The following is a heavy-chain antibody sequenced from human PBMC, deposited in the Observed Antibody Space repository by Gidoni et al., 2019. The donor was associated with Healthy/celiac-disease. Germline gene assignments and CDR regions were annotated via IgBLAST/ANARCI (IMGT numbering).Heavy chain of an antibody. V-gene: IGHV2-5*01. CDR3: AHRLWAAAGRYWFDP. D-gene: IGHD6-13*01. Sequence: QITLKGSVPTRGKPTQPLTLTSTSSGFSPATSGVGVGWIRQPPGKALEWLALIYWNDDKRYSPSLKSRLTITKDTSKNQGVLTMTNMDPVDTATYYCAHRLWAAAGRYWFDPWGQGTLVTVSS. J-gene: IGHJ5*02. CDR1: GFSPATSGVG. CDR2: IYWNDDK.